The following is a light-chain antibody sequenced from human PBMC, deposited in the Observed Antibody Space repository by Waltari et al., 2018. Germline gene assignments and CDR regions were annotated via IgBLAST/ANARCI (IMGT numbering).Light chain of an antibody. V-gene: IGKV3-20*01. CDR3: QQYGSSIMYT. J-gene: IGKJ2*01. Sequence: VLTQSPGTLSSSPGERATFSCRASQSLTKKYLAWYQQKPGQAPRLLIYGASSRAAGVPDRFSGSGSGTDFTLTISRLEPEDFAVYYCQQYGSSIMYTFGQGTKLEIK. CDR2: GAS. CDR1: QSLTKKY.